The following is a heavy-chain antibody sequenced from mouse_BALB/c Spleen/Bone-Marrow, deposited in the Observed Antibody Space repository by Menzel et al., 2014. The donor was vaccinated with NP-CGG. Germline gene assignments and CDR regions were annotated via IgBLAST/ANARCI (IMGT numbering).Heavy chain of an antibody. CDR2: ICAGGST. Sequence: VQLQQSGPGLVASSQSLFISCTVSGFSLTSYGVHWVRQPPGKGLEWLGVICAGGSTNYNLALMSRLSISKDNTKSRVFLKMNSLQTDDTAIYYCAVRGMGYWGQGASVTSSS. V-gene: IGHV2-9*02. CDR3: AVRGMGY. CDR1: GFSLTSYG. J-gene: IGHJ4*01.